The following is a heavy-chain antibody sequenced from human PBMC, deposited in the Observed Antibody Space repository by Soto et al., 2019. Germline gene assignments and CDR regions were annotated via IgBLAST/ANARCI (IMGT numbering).Heavy chain of an antibody. Sequence: TLSLTCTVSGGSVSSGSYYWSWIRQPPGKGLEWIGYIYYSGSTNYNPSLKSRVTISVDTSKNQFSLKLSSVTAADTAVYYCARDGLNYDSSGYYYPNYYYGMDVWGQGTTVTVSS. V-gene: IGHV4-61*01. J-gene: IGHJ6*02. CDR2: IYYSGST. CDR3: ARDGLNYDSSGYYYPNYYYGMDV. CDR1: GGSVSSGSYY. D-gene: IGHD3-22*01.